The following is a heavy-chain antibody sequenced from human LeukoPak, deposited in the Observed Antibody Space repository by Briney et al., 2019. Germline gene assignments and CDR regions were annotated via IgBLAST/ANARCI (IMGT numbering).Heavy chain of an antibody. CDR2: IKEDGSEK. V-gene: IGHV3-7*01. D-gene: IGHD1-26*01. Sequence: PGGSLRLSCAASGFTVSTNYMNWVRQAPGQGLEWVANIKEDGSEKYYVDSVKGRFTISRDNAKNSVYLQMNSLRAEDTAVYYCARGRVGATRGWGQGTLVTVSS. J-gene: IGHJ4*02. CDR3: ARGRVGATRG. CDR1: GFTVSTNY.